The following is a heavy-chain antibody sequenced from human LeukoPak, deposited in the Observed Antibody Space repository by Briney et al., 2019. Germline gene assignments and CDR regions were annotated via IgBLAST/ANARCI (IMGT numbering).Heavy chain of an antibody. Sequence: SETLSLTCIVSGGSISNYYWSWIRQPPGKGLEWIGYMYHGGSTYYNPSLQNRVTISVDRSTNQFSLKLISVTAADTAVYYCASTNDFGDYMGAWGQGTLVTVSS. V-gene: IGHV4-59*04. D-gene: IGHD4-17*01. CDR1: GGSISNYY. CDR2: MYHGGST. CDR3: ASTNDFGDYMGA. J-gene: IGHJ5*02.